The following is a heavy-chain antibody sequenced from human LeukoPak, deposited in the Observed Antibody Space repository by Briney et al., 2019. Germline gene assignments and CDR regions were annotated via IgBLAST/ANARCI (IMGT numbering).Heavy chain of an antibody. CDR2: INPSGGST. J-gene: IGHJ4*02. D-gene: IGHD1-26*01. CDR3: ASDLVGATLDY. CDR1: GYTFTSYY. Sequence: ASVKVSCKASGYTFTSYYMHWVRQAPGQGLEWMGIINPSGGSTSYAQKFQGRVTMTRDTSTSTVYMELSRLRSDDTAVYYCASDLVGATLDYWGQGTLVTVSS. V-gene: IGHV1-46*01.